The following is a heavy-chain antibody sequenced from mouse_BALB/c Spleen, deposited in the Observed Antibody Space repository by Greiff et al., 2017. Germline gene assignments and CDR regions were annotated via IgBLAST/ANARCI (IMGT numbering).Heavy chain of an antibody. CDR2: IYPYNGGT. CDR3: ARRKITTEGYAMDY. CDR1: GYTFTDYN. Sequence: EVQLVESGPELVKPGASVKISCKASGYTFTDYNMHWVKQSHGKSLEWIGYIYPYNGGTGYNQKFKSKATLTVDNSSSTAYMELRSLTSEDSAVYYCARRKITTEGYAMDYWGQGTSVTVSS. J-gene: IGHJ4*01. D-gene: IGHD1-1*01. V-gene: IGHV1S29*02.